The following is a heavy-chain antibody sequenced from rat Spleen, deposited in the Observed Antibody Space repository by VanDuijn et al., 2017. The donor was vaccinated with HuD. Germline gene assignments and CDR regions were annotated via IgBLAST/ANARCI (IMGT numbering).Heavy chain of an antibody. Sequence: QVQVKESGPGLVQPSQTLSLTCTVSGFSLTSNGISWVRQPPGKGLEWIAAVSSGGDSYYNSGLKSRLSISRDISTRQVFLKMNSLQTDDTAIYFCTRSYGGYTQHWFAYWGQGTLVTVSS. CDR2: VSSGGDS. D-gene: IGHD1-11*01. J-gene: IGHJ3*01. CDR1: GFSLTSNG. V-gene: IGHV2S12*01. CDR3: TRSYGGYTQHWFAY.